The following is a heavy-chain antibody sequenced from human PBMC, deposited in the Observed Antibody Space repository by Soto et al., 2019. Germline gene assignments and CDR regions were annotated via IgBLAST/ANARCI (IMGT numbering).Heavy chain of an antibody. J-gene: IGHJ3*02. CDR1: VRSFSGYY. CDR2: INHSGST. CDR3: ARVVLLGYCSSTSCYTLLNDAFDI. Sequence: VTLSLTCSVYVRSFSGYYWSWIRPPPGKGLEWIGEINHSGSTNYNPSLKSRVTISVDTSKNQFSLQLNSVTPEDTAVYYCARVVLLGYCSSTSCYTLLNDAFDIWGQGTRVSVS. V-gene: IGHV4-34*01. D-gene: IGHD2-2*02.